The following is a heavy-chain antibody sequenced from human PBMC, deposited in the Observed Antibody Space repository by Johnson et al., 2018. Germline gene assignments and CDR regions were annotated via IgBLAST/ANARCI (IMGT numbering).Heavy chain of an antibody. J-gene: IGHJ6*03. D-gene: IGHD5-18*01. CDR3: ATTYIYTYGPEGYYYHMDV. V-gene: IGHV3-21*06. CDR1: GFTFRTYS. CDR2: ISGTGQEQ. Sequence: VQLVQSGGGLVKPGGSLRLSCVVSGFTFRTYSMTWVRQAPGKGLEWVSSISGTGQEQYHADTLGGRFTMPRDNAKNSGYLQMHRLRDGDTAIYYCATTYIYTYGPEGYYYHMDVWGKGTTVTVSS.